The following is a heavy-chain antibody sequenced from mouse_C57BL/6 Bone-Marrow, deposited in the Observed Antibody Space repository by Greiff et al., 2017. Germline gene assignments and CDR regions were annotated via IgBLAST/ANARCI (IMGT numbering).Heavy chain of an antibody. V-gene: IGHV5-9*01. J-gene: IGHJ3*01. Sequence: EVKVVESGGGLVKPGGSLKLSCAASGFTFSSYTMSWVRQTPEKRLEWVATISGGGGNTYYPDSVKGRFTISRDNAKNTLYLQMSSLRSEDTALYYCARRDFYGSSSWFAYWGQGTLVTVSA. CDR3: ARRDFYGSSSWFAY. D-gene: IGHD1-1*01. CDR1: GFTFSSYT. CDR2: ISGGGGNT.